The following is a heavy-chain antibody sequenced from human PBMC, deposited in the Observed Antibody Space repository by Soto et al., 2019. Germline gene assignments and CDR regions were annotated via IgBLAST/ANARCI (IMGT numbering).Heavy chain of an antibody. J-gene: IGHJ3*02. D-gene: IGHD1-26*01. CDR2: IYYRGST. CDR3: ARDLGSAAFDI. CDR1: GGSISSYY. Sequence: QVQLQESGPGLVKPSETLSLTCTVSGGSISSYYWSWIRQPPGKGLEYIGYIYYRGSTNYNPSLKSRVTISVDTSKNQFSLKLSSVTAADTAVYYCARDLGSAAFDIWGQGTMVTVSS. V-gene: IGHV4-59*01.